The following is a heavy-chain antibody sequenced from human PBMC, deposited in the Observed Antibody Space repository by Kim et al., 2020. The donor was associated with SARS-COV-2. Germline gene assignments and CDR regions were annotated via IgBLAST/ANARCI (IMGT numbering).Heavy chain of an antibody. CDR3: ARIKESTGESYFYP. D-gene: IGHD1-26*01. CDR2: INPNGAAT. CDR1: GYTFSGYF. Sequence: ASVKVSCKSSGYTFSGYFIHWVRQAPGQGLEWMGRINPNGAATNYPQKFQGRVTMTRDTSITTAYMELSSLRFDDTAVYYCARIKESTGESYFYPWGQGT. V-gene: IGHV1-2*06. J-gene: IGHJ5*02.